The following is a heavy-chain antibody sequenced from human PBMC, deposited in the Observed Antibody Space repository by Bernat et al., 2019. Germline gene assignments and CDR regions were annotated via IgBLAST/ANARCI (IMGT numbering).Heavy chain of an antibody. V-gene: IGHV4-39*07. Sequence: KESGPVLVKPTETLTLTCTVSGFSLSNARMGVSWIRQPPGKGLEWIGEINDSGSTNYNPSLKSRVTISVDTSKNQFSLKLSSVTAADTAVYYCAKYRRGAAADWNFQHWGQGTLVTVSS. CDR2: INDSGST. D-gene: IGHD6-13*01. CDR1: GFSLSNARMG. CDR3: AKYRRGAAADWNFQH. J-gene: IGHJ1*01.